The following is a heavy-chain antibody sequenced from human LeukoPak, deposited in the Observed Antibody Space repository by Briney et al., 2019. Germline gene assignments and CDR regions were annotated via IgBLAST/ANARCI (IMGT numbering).Heavy chain of an antibody. CDR3: AKATIEQWLVKVDSFDS. J-gene: IGHJ4*02. Sequence: GGSLRLSCAASGFTFGTYAMSWVRQAPGKGLEWVSSISGGGETTHYAESVKGRFTISRDNSKNTLYLQMNSLRVEDTAIYYCAKATIEQWLVKVDSFDSWGQGSLVTISS. V-gene: IGHV3-23*01. CDR1: GFTFGTYA. CDR2: ISGGGETT. D-gene: IGHD6-19*01.